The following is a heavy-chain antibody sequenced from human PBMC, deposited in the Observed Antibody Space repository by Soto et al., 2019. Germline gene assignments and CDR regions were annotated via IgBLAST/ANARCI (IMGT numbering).Heavy chain of an antibody. CDR1: GGSISSYY. J-gene: IGHJ5*02. V-gene: IGHV4-4*07. D-gene: IGHD2-2*01. CDR3: ARDRVVVVPAAIRGYWFDH. CDR2: IYTSGST. Sequence: QVQLQESGPGLVKPSETLSLTCTVSGGSISSYYWSWIRQPAGKGLGWIGRIYTSGSTNYNPSLKSRVTMSVDTSKNQFSLKLSSVTAADTAVYYCARDRVVVVPAAIRGYWFDHWGQGTLVTVSS.